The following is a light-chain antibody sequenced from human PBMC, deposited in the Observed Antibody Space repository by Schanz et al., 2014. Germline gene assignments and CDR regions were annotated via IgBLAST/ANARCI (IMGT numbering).Light chain of an antibody. J-gene: IGKJ5*01. CDR3: QHFNNYPH. Sequence: AIQLTRSPSSLSASVGDRVTVTCRASQGISSALAWYQQKPEKAPKLLIYDASSLESGVPSRFSGSGSGTDFTLTISSLQPEDFPTYYCQHFNNYPHLGQGTRLQIK. CDR2: DAS. CDR1: QGISSA. V-gene: IGKV1D-13*01.